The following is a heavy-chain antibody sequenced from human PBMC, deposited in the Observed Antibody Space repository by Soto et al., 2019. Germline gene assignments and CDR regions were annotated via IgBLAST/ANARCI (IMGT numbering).Heavy chain of an antibody. D-gene: IGHD3-22*01. CDR1: GGTFSSYA. Sequence: SVKVSCKASGGTFSSYAISWVRQAPGQGLEWMGGIIPIFGTANYAQKFQGRVTVTADESTSTAYMELSSLRSEDTAVYYCARGGTNYYDSSGYYPLHSTEYFQHWGQGTLVTVSS. V-gene: IGHV1-69*13. CDR2: IIPIFGTA. CDR3: ARGGTNYYDSSGYYPLHSTEYFQH. J-gene: IGHJ1*01.